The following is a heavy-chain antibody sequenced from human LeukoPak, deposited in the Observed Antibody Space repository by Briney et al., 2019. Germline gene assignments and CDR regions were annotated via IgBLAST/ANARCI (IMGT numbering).Heavy chain of an antibody. D-gene: IGHD6-13*01. Sequence: GGSLRLSCAVSGFTFSEYAMSWVRQAPGKGLEWVSTISGSGGSTYYADSVKGRFTISRDNSKNTLYLQMNSLRAEDTAVYYCAKAIYSSSRMDVWGQGTTVTVSS. CDR3: AKAIYSSSRMDV. V-gene: IGHV3-23*01. CDR1: GFTFSEYA. J-gene: IGHJ6*02. CDR2: ISGSGGST.